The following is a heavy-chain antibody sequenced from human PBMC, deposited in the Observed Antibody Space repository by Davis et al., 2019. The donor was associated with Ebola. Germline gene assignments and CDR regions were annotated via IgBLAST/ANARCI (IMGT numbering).Heavy chain of an antibody. D-gene: IGHD6-6*01. CDR2: TRSKIYGGTT. Sequence: GESLKISCTASGFTFGDYAMTWVRQVPGKGLVWVGFTRSKIYGGTTQYAASVKGRFTISSDDSKSIAYMQMNSLKTEDTAMYYCSSYPFDYWGQGTLVTGSS. J-gene: IGHJ4*02. CDR1: GFTFGDYA. CDR3: SSYPFDY. V-gene: IGHV3-49*04.